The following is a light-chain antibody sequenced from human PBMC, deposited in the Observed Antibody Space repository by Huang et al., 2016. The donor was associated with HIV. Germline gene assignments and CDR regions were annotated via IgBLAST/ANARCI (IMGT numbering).Light chain of an antibody. Sequence: EVVMTQSPVTLSVSPGERATLSCRASQSVNNKLAWFQQKPGQDPRLLIHDASIRATGIPDRCSGSGSWTEFTLTISSLQSEDFAVYYCQQYNNWPPWTFGQGTKVEIK. V-gene: IGKV3-15*01. CDR1: QSVNNK. J-gene: IGKJ1*01. CDR3: QQYNNWPPWT. CDR2: DAS.